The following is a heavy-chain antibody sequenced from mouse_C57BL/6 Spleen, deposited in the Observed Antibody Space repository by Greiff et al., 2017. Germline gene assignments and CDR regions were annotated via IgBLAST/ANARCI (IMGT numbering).Heavy chain of an antibody. Sequence: VQLQQSGAELVRPGASVKLSCTASGFNINDYYMPWVKQRPEQGLEWIGRIDPEDGDTEYAPKFQGKATMTADTSSNTAYLQLSSLTSEDTAVYSCTTEEGTAVSSSKAWFGYWGQGTLVTVSA. CDR2: IDPEDGDT. CDR3: TTEEGTAVSSSKAWFGY. V-gene: IGHV14-1*01. D-gene: IGHD1-1*01. J-gene: IGHJ3*01. CDR1: GFNINDYY.